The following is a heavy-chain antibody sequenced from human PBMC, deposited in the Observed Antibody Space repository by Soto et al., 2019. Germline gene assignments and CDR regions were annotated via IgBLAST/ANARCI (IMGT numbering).Heavy chain of an antibody. Sequence: QAHLVESGGGVVQPGTSLRLSCAASGVSFNSYDMHWVRQAPGKGPEWVAIISYDGSNTDYSDSVRGRFTISRDNATDTLYLQMHSLGSEDAAIYYCARISRYCSGGDCHAWGQGTQVTVSS. CDR1: GVSFNSYD. CDR2: ISYDGSNT. D-gene: IGHD2-15*01. CDR3: ARISRYCSGGDCHA. V-gene: IGHV3-30*03. J-gene: IGHJ5*02.